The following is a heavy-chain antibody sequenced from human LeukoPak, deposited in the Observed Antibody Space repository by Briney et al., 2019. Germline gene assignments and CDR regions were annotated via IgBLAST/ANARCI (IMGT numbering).Heavy chain of an antibody. Sequence: ASVKVSCKASGYTFTGYYMHWVRQAPGQGLEWMGWISAYNGNTNYAQKLQGRVTMTTDTSTSTAYMELRSLRSDDTAVYYCARDTVTMIVVVITIDAFDIWGQGTMVTVSS. CDR3: ARDTVTMIVVVITIDAFDI. J-gene: IGHJ3*02. V-gene: IGHV1-18*04. CDR1: GYTFTGYY. D-gene: IGHD3-22*01. CDR2: ISAYNGNT.